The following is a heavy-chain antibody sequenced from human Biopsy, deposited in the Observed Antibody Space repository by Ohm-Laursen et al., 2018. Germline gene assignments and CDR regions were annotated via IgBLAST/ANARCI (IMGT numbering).Heavy chain of an antibody. CDR1: GFSVCSYD. D-gene: IGHD6-6*01. V-gene: IGHV3-21*05. CDR3: ARDSSRRAREGGMDV. CDR2: ISETSSHI. Sequence: SLRLSCTASGFSVCSYDMNWVRLAPGKGLGWMSYISETSSHIYDADSVRGRFIVARDIAKNSLYLQLNSLRGEDTAVYYCARDSSRRAREGGMDVWGQGTTVTVSS. J-gene: IGHJ6*02.